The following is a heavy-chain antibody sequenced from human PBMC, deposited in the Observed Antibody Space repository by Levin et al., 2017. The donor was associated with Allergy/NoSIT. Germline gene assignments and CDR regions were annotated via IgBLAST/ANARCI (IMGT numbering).Heavy chain of an antibody. Sequence: ASVKVSCKASGYTFTSYGISWVRQAPGQGLEWMGWISAYNGNTNYAQKLQGRVTMTTDTSTSTAYMELRSLRSDDTAVYYCARDGDYGDYEQQNDYWGQGTLVTVSS. D-gene: IGHD4-17*01. CDR1: GYTFTSYG. J-gene: IGHJ4*02. V-gene: IGHV1-18*01. CDR3: ARDGDYGDYEQQNDY. CDR2: ISAYNGNT.